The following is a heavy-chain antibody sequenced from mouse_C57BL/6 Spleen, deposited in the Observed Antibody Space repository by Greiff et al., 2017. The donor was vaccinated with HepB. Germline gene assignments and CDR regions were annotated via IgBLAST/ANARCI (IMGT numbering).Heavy chain of an antibody. CDR3: ARRGGITTAPYFDY. CDR1: GYTFTSYW. D-gene: IGHD1-1*01. V-gene: IGHV1-55*01. J-gene: IGHJ2*01. CDR2: IYPGSGST. Sequence: VQLQQPGAELVKPGASVKMSCKASGYTFTSYWITWVKQRPGQGLEWIGDIYPGSGSTNYNEKFKSKATLTVDTSSSTAYMQLSSLTSEDSAVYYCARRGGITTAPYFDYWGQGTTLTVSS.